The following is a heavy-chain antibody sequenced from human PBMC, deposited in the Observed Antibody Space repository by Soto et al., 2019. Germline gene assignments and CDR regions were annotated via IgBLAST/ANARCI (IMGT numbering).Heavy chain of an antibody. V-gene: IGHV3-49*03. CDR1: GFTFGDYA. Sequence: GWSLRLSCTGSGFTFGDYAMSVLRGAPWKGLECVGQIRRKANGGKKEYAASVKGRFTISRNDSKSIAYLQMNSLKTEDKAVYYCTGPTYYYGSGSSPNYYGMDVWGQGTTVTVSS. D-gene: IGHD3-10*01. J-gene: IGHJ6*02. CDR3: TGPTYYYGSGSSPNYYGMDV. CDR2: IRRKANGGKK.